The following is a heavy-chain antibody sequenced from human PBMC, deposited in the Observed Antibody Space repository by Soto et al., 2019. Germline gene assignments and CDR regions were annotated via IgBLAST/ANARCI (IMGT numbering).Heavy chain of an antibody. V-gene: IGHV3-11*01. CDR1: GFSFSDYY. Sequence: QEQLVESGGGVVKPGGSLRLSCTASGFSFSDYYMSGISPAPGKGLECIAYIIRSGNSIYYADSVKGRFTVSRDNSKNSLYLHMNSLTAEDTAMYYCVRADDSGGTKNWFDPWGQGTLVTVSS. CDR2: IIRSGNSI. D-gene: IGHD4-17*01. J-gene: IGHJ5*02. CDR3: VRADDSGGTKNWFDP.